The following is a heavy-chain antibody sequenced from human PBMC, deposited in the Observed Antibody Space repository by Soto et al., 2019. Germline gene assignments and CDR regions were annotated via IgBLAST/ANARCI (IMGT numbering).Heavy chain of an antibody. CDR2: INHSGST. D-gene: IGHD2-15*01. CDR3: ARAGYCSGGSCYKSRRFDY. J-gene: IGHJ4*02. V-gene: IGHV4-34*01. Sequence: QVQLQQWGAGLLKPSETLSLTCAVYGGSFSGYYWSWIRQPPGKGLEWIGEINHSGSTNYNPSLKSRVTISVDTXXXXXXXXXXXXXXXXXXVYYCARAGYCSGGSCYKSRRFDYWGQGTLVTVSS. CDR1: GGSFSGYY.